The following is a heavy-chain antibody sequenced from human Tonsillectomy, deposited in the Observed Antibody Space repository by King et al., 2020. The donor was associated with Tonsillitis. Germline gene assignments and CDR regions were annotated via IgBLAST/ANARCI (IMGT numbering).Heavy chain of an antibody. CDR1: GFTFNNYD. V-gene: IGHV3-13*01. J-gene: IGHJ3*02. CDR2: IGAAGDT. D-gene: IGHD4-17*01. Sequence: EVQLVEFGGGLVQPGGSLRLSCAASGFTFNNYDMHWVRQATEKGLEWVSAIGAAGDTYYPGSVKGRFTISRENAKNSLYLQMNSLRAGDTAVYYCARGYYGDYARARVNDAFDIWGQGTMVTVSS. CDR3: ARGYYGDYARARVNDAFDI.